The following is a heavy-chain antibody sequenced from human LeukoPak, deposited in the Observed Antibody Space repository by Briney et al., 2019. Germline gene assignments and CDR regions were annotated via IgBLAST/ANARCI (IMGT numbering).Heavy chain of an antibody. Sequence: SETLSLTCTVSGGSISSSSYYWGWIRQPPGKGLEWIGSIYYSGSTYYNPSLKSRVTISVDTSKNQFSLKLSSVTAADTAVYYCARGYSHHDYWGQGTLVTVSS. V-gene: IGHV4-39*07. J-gene: IGHJ4*02. CDR1: GGSISSSSYY. CDR3: ARGYSHHDY. D-gene: IGHD5-18*01. CDR2: IYYSGST.